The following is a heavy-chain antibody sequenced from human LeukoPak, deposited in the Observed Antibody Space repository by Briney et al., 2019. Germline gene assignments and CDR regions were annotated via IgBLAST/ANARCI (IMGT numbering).Heavy chain of an antibody. CDR3: ASSGVATPPYYYYGMDV. D-gene: IGHD2-15*01. V-gene: IGHV1-3*01. Sequence: KFQGRVTITRDTSASTAYMELSSLRSEDTAVYYCASSGVATPPYYYYGMDVWGQGTTVTVSS. J-gene: IGHJ6*02.